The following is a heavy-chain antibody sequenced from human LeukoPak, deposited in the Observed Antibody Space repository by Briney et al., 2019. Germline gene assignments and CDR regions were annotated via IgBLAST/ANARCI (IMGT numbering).Heavy chain of an antibody. V-gene: IGHV3-21*01. D-gene: IGHD3-22*01. CDR1: GFTFSSYS. Sequence: GGSLRLSCAASGFTFSSYSMNWVRQAPGKGLEWVSSISSSSSYIYYADSVKGRFTISRDNAKNSLYLQMNSLRAEDTAVYYCAIGSRLSEPHLDYWGQGTLVTVSS. CDR3: AIGSRLSEPHLDY. CDR2: ISSSSSYI. J-gene: IGHJ4*02.